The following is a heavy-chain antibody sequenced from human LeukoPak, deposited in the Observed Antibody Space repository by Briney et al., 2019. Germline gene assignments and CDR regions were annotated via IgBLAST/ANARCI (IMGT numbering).Heavy chain of an antibody. CDR1: GFTFSDYY. D-gene: IGHD5-24*01. V-gene: IGHV3-11*01. CDR3: AKAGWDGYNQYYFDY. J-gene: IGHJ4*02. CDR2: ISSSSSTI. Sequence: PGGSLRLSCAASGFTFSDYYMSWIRQAPGKGLEWVSYISSSSSTIYYADSVKGRFTISRDNSKNTLYLQMNSLRAEDTAVYYCAKAGWDGYNQYYFDYWGQGTLVTVSS.